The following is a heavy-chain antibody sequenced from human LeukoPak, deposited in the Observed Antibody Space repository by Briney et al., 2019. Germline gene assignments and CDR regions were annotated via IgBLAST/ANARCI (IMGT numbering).Heavy chain of an antibody. CDR2: IGSDNKP. J-gene: IGHJ5*01. Sequence: GGSLRLSCEASGFTFSAYAMTWVRQAPGQGLEWVSSIGSDNKPHYSESVKGRFTIARDNSRKTLYLQMDSLRVDDTALYYCVKTGGVFWSRNPPLDSWGHGTLVTVSS. CDR1: GFTFSAYA. D-gene: IGHD3-3*01. CDR3: VKTGGVFWSRNPPLDS. V-gene: IGHV3-23*05.